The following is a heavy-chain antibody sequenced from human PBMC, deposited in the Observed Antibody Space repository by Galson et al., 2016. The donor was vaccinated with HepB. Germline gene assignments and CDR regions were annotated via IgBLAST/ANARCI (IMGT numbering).Heavy chain of an antibody. D-gene: IGHD5-12*01. V-gene: IGHV6-1*01. CDR1: GDSVSSNSAT. J-gene: IGHJ6*02. Sequence: CAISGDSVSSNSATWNWIRQSPSRGLEWLGRTYYRSKWYNDYALSVKSRITINPDTSKNLFSLQLNSVTPEDTAVYYRARVRSGYSGYANPYYYGMDVWVQGTTVTVAS. CDR2: TYYRSKWYN. CDR3: ARVRSGYSGYANPYYYGMDV.